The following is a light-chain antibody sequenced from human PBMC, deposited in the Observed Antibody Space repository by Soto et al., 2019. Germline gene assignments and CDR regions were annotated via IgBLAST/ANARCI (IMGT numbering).Light chain of an antibody. CDR3: QHYANWPLT. CDR1: QGIGST. CDR2: GAS. J-gene: IGKJ4*01. V-gene: IGKV3-15*01. Sequence: EIVMTQSPATLSVSPGERVTLSCRASQGIGSTLAWYQQKPGQTPRLLIYGASTRATGVPARFSGSGSGTDFTLTINSLQSEDFAVYYCQHYANWPLTFGGGTRWIS.